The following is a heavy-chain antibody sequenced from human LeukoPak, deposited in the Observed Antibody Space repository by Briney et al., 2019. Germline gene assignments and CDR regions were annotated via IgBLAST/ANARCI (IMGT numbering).Heavy chain of an antibody. V-gene: IGHV1-69*05. Sequence: SVKVSCKASGGTFSSYAISWVRQAPGQGLEWMGGIIPIFGTANYAQKFQGRVTITTDESTSTAYMELSSLRSEDTAVYYCARVGDFWSGRTSRYRDAFDIWGQGTMVTVSS. J-gene: IGHJ3*02. CDR3: ARVGDFWSGRTSRYRDAFDI. CDR2: IIPIFGTA. CDR1: GGTFSSYA. D-gene: IGHD3-3*01.